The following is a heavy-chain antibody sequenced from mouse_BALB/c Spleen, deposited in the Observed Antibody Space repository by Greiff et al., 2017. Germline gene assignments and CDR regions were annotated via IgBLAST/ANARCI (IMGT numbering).Heavy chain of an antibody. CDR3: ARSDGYDGGFAY. Sequence: VQLQQSGAELVRPGALVKLSCKASGFNINDYYMHWVKQRPEQGLEWIGWIDPENGNTIYDPKFQGKASITADTSSNTAYLQLSSLTSEDTAVYYCARSDGYDGGFAYWGQGTLVTVSA. CDR1: GFNINDYY. CDR2: IDPENGNT. V-gene: IGHV14-1*02. J-gene: IGHJ3*01. D-gene: IGHD2-2*01.